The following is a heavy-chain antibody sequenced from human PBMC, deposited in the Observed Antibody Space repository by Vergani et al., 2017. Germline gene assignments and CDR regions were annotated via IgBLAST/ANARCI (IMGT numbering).Heavy chain of an antibody. Sequence: QVQLQESGPVLVKPSETLSLTCTVSGGSISSYYWSWIRQPPGKGLEWIGYIYYSGSTNYNPSLKSRVTISVDTSKNQFSLKLSSVTAADTAVYYCARYAIGATTPNWFDPWGQGTLVTVSS. CDR3: ARYAIGATTPNWFDP. CDR1: GGSISSYY. J-gene: IGHJ5*02. D-gene: IGHD1-26*01. CDR2: IYYSGST. V-gene: IGHV4-59*12.